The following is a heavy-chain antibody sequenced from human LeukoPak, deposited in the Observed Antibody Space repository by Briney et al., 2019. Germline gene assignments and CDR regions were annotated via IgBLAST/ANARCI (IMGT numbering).Heavy chain of an antibody. CDR1: GGSFSSSSYY. Sequence: SETLSLTCAVYGGSFSSSSYYWGWIRQPPGKGLEWIGSIYYSGSTYYNPSLKSRVTISVDTSKNQFSLKLSSVTAADTAVYYCARRSMGDTFDYWGQGTLVTVSS. J-gene: IGHJ4*02. CDR3: ARRSMGDTFDY. D-gene: IGHD2-21*02. CDR2: IYYSGST. V-gene: IGHV4-39*01.